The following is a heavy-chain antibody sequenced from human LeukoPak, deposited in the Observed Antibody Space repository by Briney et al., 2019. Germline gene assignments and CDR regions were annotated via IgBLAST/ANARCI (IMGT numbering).Heavy chain of an antibody. V-gene: IGHV4-39*07. CDR1: GGSISSSSYY. Sequence: SETLSLTCTVSGGSISSSSYYWGWIRQPPGKGLEWIGSIYYSGSTYYNPSLKSRVTTSVDTSKNQFSLKLSSVTAADTAVYYCAREGTSIVAAGNWFDPWGQGTLVTVSS. CDR2: IYYSGST. CDR3: AREGTSIVAAGNWFDP. J-gene: IGHJ5*02. D-gene: IGHD6-13*01.